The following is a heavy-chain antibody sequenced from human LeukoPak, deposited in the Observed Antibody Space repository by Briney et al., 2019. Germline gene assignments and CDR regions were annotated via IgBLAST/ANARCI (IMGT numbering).Heavy chain of an antibody. CDR2: ISAYNGNT. CDR3: ASIVDTAMAYDY. CDR1: GYTFTSYG. J-gene: IGHJ4*02. Sequence: ASVKVSCKASGYTFTSYGISWVRQAPGQGLEWMGWISAYNGNTNYAQKLQGRDTMTTDTSTSTAYMELRSLRSDDTAVYYCASIVDTAMAYDYWGQGTLVTVSS. D-gene: IGHD5-18*01. V-gene: IGHV1-18*01.